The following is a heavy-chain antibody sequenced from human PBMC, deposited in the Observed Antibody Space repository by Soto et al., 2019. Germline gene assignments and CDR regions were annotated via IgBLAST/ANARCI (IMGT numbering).Heavy chain of an antibody. CDR2: IYYSGST. CDR1: GVSIGSYY. J-gene: IGHJ4*02. CDR3: ARQVGGWAPWYFDY. V-gene: IGHV4-59*08. Sequence: SETLSLTCSVSGVSIGSYYWSWIRQPPGKGLEWIGYIYYSGSTNYNPSLKSRVTISVDTSKNQFSLKLSSVTAADTAVYYCARQVGGWAPWYFDYWGQGTLVTVSS. D-gene: IGHD6-19*01.